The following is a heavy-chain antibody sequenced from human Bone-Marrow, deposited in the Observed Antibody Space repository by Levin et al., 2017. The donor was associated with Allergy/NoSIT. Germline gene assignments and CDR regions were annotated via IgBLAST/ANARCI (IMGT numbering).Heavy chain of an antibody. J-gene: IGHJ4*02. Sequence: SETLSLTCTVSGGSISSGGYYWSWIRQHPGKGLVWIGYIYYSGSTYYNPSLKSRVTISVDTSKNQFSLKLSSVTAADTAVYNCATHRQSIAAAGTGYFDYWGQGTLVTVSS. CDR1: GGSISSGGYY. CDR2: IYYSGST. CDR3: ATHRQSIAAAGTGYFDY. D-gene: IGHD6-13*01. V-gene: IGHV4-31*03.